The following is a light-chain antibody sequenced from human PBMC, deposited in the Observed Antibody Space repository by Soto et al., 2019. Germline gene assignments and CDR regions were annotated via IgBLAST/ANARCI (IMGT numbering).Light chain of an antibody. CDR1: QSLLHSNGYNY. J-gene: IGKJ2*01. CDR2: WGS. CDR3: MQALQTPYT. V-gene: IGKV2-28*01. Sequence: FVMTQSPLSLPVTPGEPASISCSSSQSLLHSNGYNYLDWYLQKPGQSPQLLIFWGSYRAAGVPVRFSGSGSGTDFTLKISRVEAEDVGVYYCMQALQTPYTFGYGTKLEIK.